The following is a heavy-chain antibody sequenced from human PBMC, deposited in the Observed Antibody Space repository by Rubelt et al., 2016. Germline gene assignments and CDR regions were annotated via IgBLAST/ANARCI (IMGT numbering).Heavy chain of an antibody. D-gene: IGHD6-19*01. CDR3: ARESSSGWYIDY. V-gene: IGHV1-2*06. CDR2: INPNSGGT. Sequence: QVQLVQSGAEVKKPGASVKVSCKASGYTFTGYYMHWVRQAPGQGLEWVGRINPNSGGTNYAQKLQGRDTMTRDTSTTTAYMERSRLRSDDTAGFYCARESSSGWYIDYWGQGTLVTVSS. J-gene: IGHJ4*02. CDR1: GYTFTGYY.